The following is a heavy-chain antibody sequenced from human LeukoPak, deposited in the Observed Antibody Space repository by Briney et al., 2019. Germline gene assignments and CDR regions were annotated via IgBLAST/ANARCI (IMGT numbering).Heavy chain of an antibody. CDR1: GFTFSHFR. D-gene: IGHD2-21*02. CDR3: TKGVSISVTGPDF. CDR2: IIDSGVT. V-gene: IGHV3-23*01. Sequence: GGSLRLSCAASGFTFSHFRMSWVRQAPGKGLEWVARIIDSGVTRYADSVRGRFTISRENSRNPLYLQMNSLRAEDAAIYYCTKGVSISVTGPDFWGPGTLVTVSS. J-gene: IGHJ4*02.